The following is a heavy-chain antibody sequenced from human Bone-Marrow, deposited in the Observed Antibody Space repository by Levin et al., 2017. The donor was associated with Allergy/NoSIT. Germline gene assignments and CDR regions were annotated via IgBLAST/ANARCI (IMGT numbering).Heavy chain of an antibody. V-gene: IGHV4-39*01. CDR1: GGFISGSSYF. J-gene: IGHJ4*02. D-gene: IGHD3-16*01. CDR3: ARKENTGRPWYYFDY. CDR2: IYYSGST. Sequence: SQTLSLTCNVSGGFISGSSYFWAWIRQPPGKGLEWIGHIYYSGSTYYNPSVKSRVTISVDTSKNQFSLKLSSVTAADTAVYYCARKENTGRPWYYFDYWGQGTLVTVSS.